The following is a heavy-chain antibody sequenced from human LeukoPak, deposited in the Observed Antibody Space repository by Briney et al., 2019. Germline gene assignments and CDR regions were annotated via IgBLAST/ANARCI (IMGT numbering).Heavy chain of an antibody. CDR1: GYSFTNYG. CDR2: INAGNGNT. D-gene: IGHD2-21*01. Sequence: ASVNVSCRASGYSFTNYGISWLRQAPGQGLAWMGRINAGNGNTHYAQKFQGRPTLTTDRSTSSAYVELRSLTSDDTAVYYCARDWPAVITDYWGRGTLLIVSS. CDR3: ARDWPAVITDY. V-gene: IGHV1-18*01. J-gene: IGHJ4*02.